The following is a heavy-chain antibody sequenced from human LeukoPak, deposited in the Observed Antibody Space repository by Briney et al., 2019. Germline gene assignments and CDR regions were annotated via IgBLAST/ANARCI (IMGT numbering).Heavy chain of an antibody. CDR3: ARVPDWTYVPDY. D-gene: IGHD3-16*01. CDR2: IKSSNT. V-gene: IGHV4-61*02. J-gene: IGHJ4*02. CDR1: GGSISSDRFY. Sequence: PSETLSLTCTVSGGSISSDRFYWTWVRQPAGKGLEWIGRIKSSNTNYNPSPKSRVSISLDTSTNQFSLKLSSLTAADTAVYYCARVPDWTYVPDYWGQGTLATVSS.